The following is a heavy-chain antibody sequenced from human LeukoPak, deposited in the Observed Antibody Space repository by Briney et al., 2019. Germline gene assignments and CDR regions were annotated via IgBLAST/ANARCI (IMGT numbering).Heavy chain of an antibody. Sequence: SETLSLTCAVYGGSFSGYYWSCIRQPPGKGLEWIGEINHSGSTNYNPSLKSRVTISVDTSKNQFSLKLSSVTAADTAVYYCARSSPRKKKQGWLQLLLDYWGQGTLVTVSS. CDR2: INHSGST. J-gene: IGHJ4*02. CDR1: GGSFSGYY. D-gene: IGHD5-24*01. CDR3: ARSSPRKKKQGWLQLLLDY. V-gene: IGHV4-34*01.